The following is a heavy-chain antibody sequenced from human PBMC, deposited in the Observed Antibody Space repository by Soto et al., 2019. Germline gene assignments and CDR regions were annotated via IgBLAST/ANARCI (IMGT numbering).Heavy chain of an antibody. CDR2: IRSKAYGGTT. Sequence: GGSLRLSCTASGFTFGDYAMSWFRQAPGKGLEWVGFIRSKAYGGTTEYAASVKGRFTISRDDSKSIAYLQMNSLKTEDTAVYYCTRASRQFTMVRGVIWYYYMDVWGKGTTVTVSS. CDR1: GFTFGDYA. V-gene: IGHV3-49*03. D-gene: IGHD3-10*01. CDR3: TRASRQFTMVRGVIWYYYMDV. J-gene: IGHJ6*03.